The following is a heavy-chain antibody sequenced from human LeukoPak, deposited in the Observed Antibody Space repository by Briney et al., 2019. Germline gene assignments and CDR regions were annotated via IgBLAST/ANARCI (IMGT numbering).Heavy chain of an antibody. CDR3: ARDGDWEQLPLNYFDY. Sequence: GGSLRLSCAASGFTFSSYAMHWVRQAPGKGLEWVAVISYDGSNKYYADSVKGRFTISRDNSKNTLYLQMNSLRAEDTAVYYCARDGDWEQLPLNYFDYWGQGTLVTVSS. CDR1: GFTFSSYA. D-gene: IGHD6-6*01. V-gene: IGHV3-30-3*01. J-gene: IGHJ4*02. CDR2: ISYDGSNK.